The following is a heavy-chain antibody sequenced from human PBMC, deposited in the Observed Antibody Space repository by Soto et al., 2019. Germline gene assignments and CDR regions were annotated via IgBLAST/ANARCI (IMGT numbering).Heavy chain of an antibody. CDR3: ARGHWTQALADYYLDS. Sequence: ASVKVSCKASGYTFSSYAMHWVRQAPGQRLEWMGWINAGNGDTNYAQNFQGRVTITWDTSASTAYMELSSLRSEDTAVYYCARGHWTQALADYYLDSWAQGTLVTVSS. J-gene: IGHJ4*02. CDR1: GYTFSSYA. D-gene: IGHD1-1*01. V-gene: IGHV1-3*01. CDR2: INAGNGDT.